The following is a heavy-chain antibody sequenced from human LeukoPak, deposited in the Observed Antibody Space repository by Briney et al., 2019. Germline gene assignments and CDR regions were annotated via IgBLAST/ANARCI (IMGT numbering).Heavy chain of an antibody. D-gene: IGHD5-18*01. V-gene: IGHV1-2*02. Sequence: ASVKVSCKASGYTFTGYYMHWVRQAPGRGLEWMGWINPNSGGTNYAQKFQGRVTMTRDTSISTAYMELSRLRSDDTAVYYCARGSGRLRAFDIWGQGTMVTVSS. CDR1: GYTFTGYY. J-gene: IGHJ3*02. CDR3: ARGSGRLRAFDI. CDR2: INPNSGGT.